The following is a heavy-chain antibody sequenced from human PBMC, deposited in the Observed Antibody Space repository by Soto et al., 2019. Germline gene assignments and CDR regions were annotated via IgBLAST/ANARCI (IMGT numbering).Heavy chain of an antibody. J-gene: IGHJ3*02. V-gene: IGHV4-59*01. D-gene: IGHD6-19*01. CDR2: IYYSGRS. CDR3: ARASRIAVAGMGSFDI. CDR1: GGSISSYY. Sequence: SETLSLTCTVSGGSISSYYWSWIRQPPGKGLEWIGYIYYSGRSNYNPSLKSRVTISIDTSKNQFYLKLSSVTAADTAVYYCARASRIAVAGMGSFDIWGQGTMVTVSS.